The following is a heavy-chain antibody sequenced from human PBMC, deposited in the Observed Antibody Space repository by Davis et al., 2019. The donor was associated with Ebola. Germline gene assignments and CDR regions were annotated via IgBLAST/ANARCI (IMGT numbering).Heavy chain of an antibody. CDR2: IYSSGST. Sequence: MPSETLFLTCTVSGDSISSYYWSWIRQSPGKGLEWTGYIYSSGSTNYNPSLKSRVTISVDTSKNQFSLRLSSVTAADTAVYYCARNAYDFRSGYQYYFDHWGQGTLVTVSS. D-gene: IGHD3-3*01. CDR1: GDSISSYY. V-gene: IGHV4-59*01. J-gene: IGHJ4*02. CDR3: ARNAYDFRSGYQYYFDH.